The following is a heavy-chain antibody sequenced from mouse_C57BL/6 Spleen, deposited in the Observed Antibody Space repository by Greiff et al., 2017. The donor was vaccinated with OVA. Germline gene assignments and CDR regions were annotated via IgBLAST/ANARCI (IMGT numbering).Heavy chain of an antibody. D-gene: IGHD4-1*01. V-gene: IGHV1-82*01. CDR2: IYPGDGDT. CDR3: ARSELGPLYAMDY. Sequence: VQLQQSGPELVKPGASVKISCKASGYAFSSSWMNWVKQRPGKGLEWIGRIYPGDGDTNYNGKFKGKATLTADKSSSTAYMQLSSLTSEDSAVYFCARSELGPLYAMDYWGQGTSVTVSS. CDR1: GYAFSSSW. J-gene: IGHJ4*01.